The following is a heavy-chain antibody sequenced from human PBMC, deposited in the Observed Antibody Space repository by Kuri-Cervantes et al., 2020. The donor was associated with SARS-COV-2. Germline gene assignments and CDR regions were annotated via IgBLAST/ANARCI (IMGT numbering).Heavy chain of an antibody. J-gene: IGHJ4*02. CDR1: GDSVSSNSAA. CDR2: TYYRSKWYN. Sequence: SQTLSLTCAISGDSVSSNSAAWNWIRQSPSRGLEWLGRTYYRSKWYNDYAVSVKSRITINPDTSKNQFSLKLSSVTAADTAVYYCARHGGIAVAGTFDYWGQGTLVTVSS. CDR3: ARHGGIAVAGTFDY. D-gene: IGHD6-19*01. V-gene: IGHV6-1*01.